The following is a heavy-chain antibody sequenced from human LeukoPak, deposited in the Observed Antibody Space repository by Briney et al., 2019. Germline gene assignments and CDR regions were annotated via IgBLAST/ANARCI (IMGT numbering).Heavy chain of an antibody. CDR3: ARAVAGTSPGIDY. D-gene: IGHD6-19*01. Sequence: PSETLSLTCTVPGGSISNYYWSWIRQPPGKGLEWIGYIYYSGSTNYNPSLKSRVTISVDTSKNQFSLKLSSVTAADTAVYYCARAVAGTSPGIDYWGQGTLVTVSS. J-gene: IGHJ4*02. CDR2: IYYSGST. V-gene: IGHV4-59*01. CDR1: GGSISNYY.